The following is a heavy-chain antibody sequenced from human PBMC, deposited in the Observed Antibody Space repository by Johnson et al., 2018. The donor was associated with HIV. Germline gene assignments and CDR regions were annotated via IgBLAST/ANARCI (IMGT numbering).Heavy chain of an antibody. CDR3: AKDLQLWAPSSAFDI. J-gene: IGHJ3*02. Sequence: QVQLVESGGGLVQHGGSLRLSCAASGFTFSSYGMHWVRQAPGKGLEWVAVISYDGGTKYYADSVKGRFTISRDNSKKTLYLQMNSLRAEDTAVYYCAKDLQLWAPSSAFDIWGQGTMVTVSS. CDR1: GFTFSSYG. D-gene: IGHD5-18*01. CDR2: ISYDGGTK. V-gene: IGHV3-30*18.